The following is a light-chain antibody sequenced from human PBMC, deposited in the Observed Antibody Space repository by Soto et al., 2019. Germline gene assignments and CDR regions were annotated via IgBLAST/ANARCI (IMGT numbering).Light chain of an antibody. V-gene: IGKV1-5*03. CDR1: QTISSS. CDR3: QHMAT. CDR2: RAS. Sequence: DIQMTQSPSTLSASVGDRVTITCRASQTISSSLAWYQQKPGKAPKPLIYRASSLESGVPSRFSGSGSGTAFTRTIISLQPDDFATYFWQHMATFGQGTKVEIK. J-gene: IGKJ1*01.